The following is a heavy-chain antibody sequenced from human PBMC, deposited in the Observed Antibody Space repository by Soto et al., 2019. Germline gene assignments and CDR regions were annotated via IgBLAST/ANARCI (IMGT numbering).Heavy chain of an antibody. CDR2: IYYSGST. V-gene: IGHV4-59*08. CDR3: ARRGSYYNGVNFYYYVDV. CDR1: GGSISSYY. J-gene: IGHJ6*03. Sequence: PSETLSLTCTVSGGSISSYYWSWIRQPPGKGLEWIGYIYYSGSTYYNPSLKSRVTISVDTSKNQFSLKLSSVTAADTAVYYCARRGSYYNGVNFYYYVDVWGKGTTVTVSS. D-gene: IGHD3-10*01.